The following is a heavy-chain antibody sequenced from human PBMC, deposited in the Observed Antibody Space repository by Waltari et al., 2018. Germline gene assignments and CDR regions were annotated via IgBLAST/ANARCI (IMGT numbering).Heavy chain of an antibody. D-gene: IGHD3-3*01. Sequence: QVQLVQSGAEVKKPGASVKVSCKASGYTFTDYYMHWVRQAPGQGVEWMGRINPNSGGTNDTQRFQGRVTMTRDTSISTAYMELSRLRSDDTAVYYCARGGPAIFGVLITKRFDYWGQGTLVTVSS. CDR2: INPNSGGT. CDR3: ARGGPAIFGVLITKRFDY. CDR1: GYTFTDYY. V-gene: IGHV1-2*06. J-gene: IGHJ4*02.